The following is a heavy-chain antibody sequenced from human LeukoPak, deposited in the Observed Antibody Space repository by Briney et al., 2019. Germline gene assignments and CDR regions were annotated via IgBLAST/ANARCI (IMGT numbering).Heavy chain of an antibody. Sequence: GSLGLSCAASGFTVSSSYMSWVRQAPGKGLEWVSVIYSGGRTSYADSVKGRFTVSRDNSKNTLYLQMNSLRAEDTAVYYCAKRARPFGGGFDYWGQGTLVSVSS. CDR3: AKRARPFGGGFDY. V-gene: IGHV3-53*01. CDR1: GFTVSSSY. J-gene: IGHJ4*02. D-gene: IGHD3-16*01. CDR2: IYSGGRT.